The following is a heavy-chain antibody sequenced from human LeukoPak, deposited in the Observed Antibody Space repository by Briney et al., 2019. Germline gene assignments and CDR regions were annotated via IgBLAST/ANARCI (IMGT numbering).Heavy chain of an antibody. CDR1: GGSISSYY. D-gene: IGHD3-9*01. J-gene: IGHJ5*02. CDR2: IYTSGST. Sequence: SETLSLTCTVSGGSISSYYWSWIRQPAGKGLEWIGRIYTSGSTNYNPSLKSRVTMSVDTSKNQFSLKLSSVPAADTAVYSCASQSTYYDILTGYYKGFDPWGQGTLVPVSS. CDR3: ASQSTYYDILTGYYKGFDP. V-gene: IGHV4-4*07.